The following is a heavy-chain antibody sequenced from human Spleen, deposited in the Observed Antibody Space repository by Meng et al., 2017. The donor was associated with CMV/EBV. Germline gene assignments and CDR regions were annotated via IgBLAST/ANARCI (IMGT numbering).Heavy chain of an antibody. CDR2: ISFDGSNK. V-gene: IGHV3-30-3*01. CDR1: GFTFSSYA. Sequence: GESLKISCEASGFTFSSYAIHWVRQVPGKGLEWVAVISFDGSNKFYTGSVKGRFTISRDNSKNTLYLQMNSLRPEDTADYYCARDKDVIVPAARHGMDVWGQGTTVTVSS. J-gene: IGHJ6*02. D-gene: IGHD2-2*01. CDR3: ARDKDVIVPAARHGMDV.